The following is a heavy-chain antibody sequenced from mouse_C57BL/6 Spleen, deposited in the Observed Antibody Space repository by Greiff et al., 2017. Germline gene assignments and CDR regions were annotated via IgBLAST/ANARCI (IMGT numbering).Heavy chain of an antibody. V-gene: IGHV10-1*01. Sequence: EVQGVESGGGLVQPKGSLKLSCAASGFSFNTYAMNWVRQAPGKGLEWVARIRSKSNNYATYYADSVKDRFTISRDDSESMLYLQMNNLKTEDTAMYYCVRDDGYDAMDYWGQGTSVTVSS. J-gene: IGHJ4*01. CDR1: GFSFNTYA. D-gene: IGHD2-3*01. CDR2: IRSKSNNYAT. CDR3: VRDDGYDAMDY.